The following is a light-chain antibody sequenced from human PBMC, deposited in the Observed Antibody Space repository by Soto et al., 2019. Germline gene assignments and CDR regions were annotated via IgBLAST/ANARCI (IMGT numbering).Light chain of an antibody. CDR2: DDS. CDR1: NIGSKI. Sequence: APGQTARITCRGNNIGSKIVHWYQQKPGQAPVLVVYDDSDRPSGVPDRFSGSKSGNTASLTVSGLQAEDEADYYCSSYAGSNNFYVFGTGTKVTVL. V-gene: IGLV3-21*02. J-gene: IGLJ1*01. CDR3: SSYAGSNNFYV.